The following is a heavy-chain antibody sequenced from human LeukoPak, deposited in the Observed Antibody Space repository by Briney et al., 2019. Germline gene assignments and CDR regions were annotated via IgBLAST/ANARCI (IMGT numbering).Heavy chain of an antibody. Sequence: GGSLRLSCAASGFNFRNYNMNWVRQAPGKGLERVASISSASRSIDYADSLKGRFTVSRDNARNTLYLQLNTLRAEDTAVYYCARVVDSWYYFDYWGQGTLVTVSS. D-gene: IGHD2-8*02. CDR3: ARVVDSWYYFDY. CDR1: GFNFRNYN. CDR2: ISSASRSI. J-gene: IGHJ4*02. V-gene: IGHV3-21*01.